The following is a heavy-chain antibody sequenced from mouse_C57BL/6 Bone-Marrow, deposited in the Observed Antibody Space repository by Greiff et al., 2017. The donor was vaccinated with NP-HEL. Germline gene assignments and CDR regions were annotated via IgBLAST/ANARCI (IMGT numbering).Heavy chain of an antibody. J-gene: IGHJ1*03. CDR3: ALDSSGYGDIED. D-gene: IGHD3-2*02. CDR2: IYPGGGST. Sequence: VQLQQPGAELVKPGASVKMSCKASGYTFTSYWITWVRQRPGQGLEWIGDIYPGGGSTNYNDSFKGKATITVDTSSSTAYMQLSSLTSEDCAVYYCALDSSGYGDIEDWGTGTTVTVSS. CDR1: GYTFTSYW. V-gene: IGHV1-55*01.